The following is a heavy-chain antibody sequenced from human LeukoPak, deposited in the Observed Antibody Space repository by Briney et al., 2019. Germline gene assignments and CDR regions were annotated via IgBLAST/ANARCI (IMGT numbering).Heavy chain of an antibody. D-gene: IGHD3-3*01. J-gene: IGHJ5*02. V-gene: IGHV4-61*01. Sequence: SETLSLTCAVSGYSISSGYYWGWIRQPPGKGLEWIGYIHYSGSTNYNPSLKSRVTISVDTSKNQFSLKLSSVTAADTAVYYCARLPVKYYDFWSGHNWFDPWGQGTLVTVSS. CDR1: GYSISSGYY. CDR2: IHYSGST. CDR3: ARLPVKYYDFWSGHNWFDP.